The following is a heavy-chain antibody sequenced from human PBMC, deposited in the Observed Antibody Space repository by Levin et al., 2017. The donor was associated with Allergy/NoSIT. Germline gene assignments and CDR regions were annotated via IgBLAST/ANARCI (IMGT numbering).Heavy chain of an antibody. CDR1: GFTFSNYS. V-gene: IGHV3-21*01. D-gene: IGHD2-15*01. Sequence: GGSLRLSCAASGFTFSNYSMHWVRHAPGRGLEWVSSISTSSDYIYYADSVKGRFTISRDNAKNSLYLQMNSLRVEDTAVYYCATLLLGPSPEYWGQGTLVTVSS. CDR2: ISTSSDYI. CDR3: ATLLLGPSPEY. J-gene: IGHJ4*02.